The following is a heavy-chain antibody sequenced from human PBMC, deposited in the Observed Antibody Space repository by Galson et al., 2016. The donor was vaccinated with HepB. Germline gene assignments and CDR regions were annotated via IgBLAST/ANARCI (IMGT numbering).Heavy chain of an antibody. V-gene: IGHV2-70*04. J-gene: IGHJ4*02. D-gene: IGHD3-16*01. Sequence: PALVKPTQTLTLTCSISGFSLSTNGVRVSWIRQPPGKALEWLARIDWDDDRFYSTSLKTRLTISKDSSKNQVVLTMANMDPVDTATYYCARIPRGGYYFDYWGQGTLVTVSS. CDR3: ARIPRGGYYFDY. CDR2: IDWDDDR. CDR1: GFSLSTNGVR.